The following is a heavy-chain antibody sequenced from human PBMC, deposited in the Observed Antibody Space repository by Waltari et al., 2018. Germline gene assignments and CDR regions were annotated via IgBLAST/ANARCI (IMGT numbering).Heavy chain of an antibody. CDR3: AKHLTLVRGIGPYFDY. V-gene: IGHV3-23*01. J-gene: IGHJ4*02. CDR2: ISVSGDNT. CDR1: GFTFSNYA. D-gene: IGHD3-10*01. Sequence: EVQLLESGGGLVQPGGSLRLSCAASGFTFSNYAMSWVRQAPGKGLWWFSAISVSGDNTFYVDSVKGRFTISRDNSKNTLYLQMNSLRAEDTAVYYCAKHLTLVRGIGPYFDYWGQGTLVTVSS.